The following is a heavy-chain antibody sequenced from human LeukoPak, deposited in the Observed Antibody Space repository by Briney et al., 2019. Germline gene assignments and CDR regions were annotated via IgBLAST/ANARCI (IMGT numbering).Heavy chain of an antibody. CDR1: GGSIGSSY. CDR3: ARGKPHWTEQFDL. V-gene: IGHV4-59*01. D-gene: IGHD1-1*01. CDR2: IYYDGRP. Sequence: SETLSLTCTVSGGSIGSSYWNWIRQPPGEVLEWIGFIYYDGRPTYSPSLKTRLTISLDASKTPFSLKLRCVTAADPAIYYCARGKPHWTEQFDLWGRGTLVIVS. J-gene: IGHJ2*01.